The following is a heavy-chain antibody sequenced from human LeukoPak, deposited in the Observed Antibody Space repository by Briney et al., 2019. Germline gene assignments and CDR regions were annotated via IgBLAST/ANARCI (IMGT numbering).Heavy chain of an antibody. D-gene: IGHD6-13*01. Sequence: PSETLSLTCIVSGGSISSDYWSWIRQPPGKGLEYIGFINYAGHTNYNPSLKSRVTISVDTSKNQFSLKLSSVTAADTAVYYCARGGLRGQQLVRNFDYWGQGTLVTVSS. CDR1: GGSISSDY. J-gene: IGHJ4*02. V-gene: IGHV4-59*12. CDR2: INYAGHT. CDR3: ARGGLRGQQLVRNFDY.